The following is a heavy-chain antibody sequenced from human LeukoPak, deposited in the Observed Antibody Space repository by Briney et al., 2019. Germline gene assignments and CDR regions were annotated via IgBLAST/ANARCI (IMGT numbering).Heavy chain of an antibody. D-gene: IGHD1-7*01. Sequence: KPSETLSLTCTVSGGSISSYYWSWIRQPPGKGLEWIGYIYYSGSTNYNPSLKSRVTISVDTSKNQFSLKLSSVTAADTAVYYCARAKDNWNYDYWGQGTLVTVSS. CDR3: ARAKDNWNYDY. CDR1: GGSISSYY. CDR2: IYYSGST. J-gene: IGHJ4*02. V-gene: IGHV4-59*08.